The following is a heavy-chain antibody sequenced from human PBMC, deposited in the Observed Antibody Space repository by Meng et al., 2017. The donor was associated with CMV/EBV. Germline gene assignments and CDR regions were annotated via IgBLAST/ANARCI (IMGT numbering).Heavy chain of an antibody. CDR3: AREPRGITGPYGMDV. V-gene: IGHV3-74*01. CDR2: INSDGSST. Sequence: GGSLRLSCAASGFTFSSYWMHWVRQAPGKGLVWVSRINSDGSSTSYADSVKGRFTISRDNAKNTLYLQMNSLRAEDTAVYYCAREPRGITGPYGMDVWGQGTTVTVSS. J-gene: IGHJ6*02. D-gene: IGHD1-20*01. CDR1: GFTFSSYW.